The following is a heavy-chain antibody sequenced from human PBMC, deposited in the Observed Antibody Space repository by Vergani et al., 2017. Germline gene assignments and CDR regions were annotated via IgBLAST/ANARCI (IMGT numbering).Heavy chain of an antibody. Sequence: QVQLQQWGAGLLKPSETLSLTCAVYGGSFSGYYWSWIRPPPGKGLEWIGEINHSGSTTYNPSLKSRVTISVDTSKNQFSLKLSSVTAADTAVYYCARVRARWGYSYGDFDYWGQGTLVTVSS. CDR2: INHSGST. J-gene: IGHJ4*02. V-gene: IGHV4-34*01. CDR1: GGSFSGYY. CDR3: ARVRARWGYSYGDFDY. D-gene: IGHD5-18*01.